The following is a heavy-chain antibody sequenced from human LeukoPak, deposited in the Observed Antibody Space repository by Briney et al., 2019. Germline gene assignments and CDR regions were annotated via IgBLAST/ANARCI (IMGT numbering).Heavy chain of an antibody. J-gene: IGHJ4*02. CDR1: GFTFSSYS. CDR2: ISSGSTYI. CDR3: ARRPTVGVPATPDSFYFDY. V-gene: IGHV3-21*01. D-gene: IGHD2-2*01. Sequence: GGSLRLSCAASGFTFSSYSMNWVRQAPGKGLEWVSSISSGSTYIYYVDSVKGRFTISRDNAKNSLYLQMNSLRAEDTAVYYCARRPTVGVPATPDSFYFDYWGQGTLVTVSS.